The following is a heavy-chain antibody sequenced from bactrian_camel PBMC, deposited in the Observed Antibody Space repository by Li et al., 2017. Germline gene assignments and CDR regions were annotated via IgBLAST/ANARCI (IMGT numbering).Heavy chain of an antibody. CDR1: ADGSFC. D-gene: IGHD6*01. V-gene: IGHV3S10*01. CDR2: IFNDGYT. J-gene: IGHJ4*01. Sequence: VQLVESGGGSVQAGDSLRLSCAYSADGSFCMSWLRLAPGKEREGIASIFNDGYTAYEESVKGRFTISRDNAKNTVYLRMSSLKSEDTALYYCATGGPYGSRTALSYWGQGTQVTVS. CDR3: ATGGPYGSRTALSY.